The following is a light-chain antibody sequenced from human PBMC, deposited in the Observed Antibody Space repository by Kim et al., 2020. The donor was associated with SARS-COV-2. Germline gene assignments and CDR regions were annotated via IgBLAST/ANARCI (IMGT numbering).Light chain of an antibody. Sequence: PGQSIATSCSGISSDVGDYNSVSWYQQHPGKALNLLIYDDKQRPSGVAHRSSGSRSGTTASLTISGLQAEDETDYYCTSYTRSSVLFGGGTQLTVL. CDR3: TSYTRSSVL. CDR1: SSDVGDYNS. V-gene: IGLV2-14*04. J-gene: IGLJ2*01. CDR2: DDK.